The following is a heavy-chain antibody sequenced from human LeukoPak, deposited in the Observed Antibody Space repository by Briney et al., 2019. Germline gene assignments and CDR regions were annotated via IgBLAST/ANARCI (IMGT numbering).Heavy chain of an antibody. Sequence: GGSLRLSCAGSGFTFSSHGMNWVRQAPGKGLEWVSFISYNSNYIFYADSVKGRFTISRDNAKNSLYLQMNSLRAGDTAVYYCARADYYETSGPFGYWGQGTLAIVSS. CDR3: ARADYYETSGPFGY. V-gene: IGHV3-21*01. D-gene: IGHD3-22*01. CDR2: ISYNSNYI. CDR1: GFTFSSHG. J-gene: IGHJ4*02.